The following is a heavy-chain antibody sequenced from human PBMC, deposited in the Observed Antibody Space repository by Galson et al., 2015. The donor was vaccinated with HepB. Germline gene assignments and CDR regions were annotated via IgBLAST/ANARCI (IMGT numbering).Heavy chain of an antibody. J-gene: IGHJ3*02. CDR3: ARDRYCSSANCYTAHFDI. CDR1: GYTFTRYG. D-gene: IGHD2-2*02. Sequence: SVKVSCKASGYTFTRYGISWVRQAPGQGLEWMGWISAYNGNTNSAQKLQGRVTMTTDTSTSTAYMELRSLRSDDTAVYYCARDRYCSSANCYTAHFDIWGQGTMVTVSS. CDR2: ISAYNGNT. V-gene: IGHV1-18*01.